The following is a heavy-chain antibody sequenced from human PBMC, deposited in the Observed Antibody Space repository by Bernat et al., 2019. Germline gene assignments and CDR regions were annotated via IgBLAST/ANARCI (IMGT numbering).Heavy chain of an antibody. D-gene: IGHD4-17*01. V-gene: IGHV3-30*19. J-gene: IGHJ4*02. Sequence: QVQLVESGGGVVQPGRSLRLSCAASGFTFSSYGMHWVRQAPGKGLEWVAVIWYDGSNKYYADSVKGRFTISRDNSKNTLYLQMNSLRAEDTAVYYCARDRRPYGDYTFDYWGQGTLVTVSS. CDR3: ARDRRPYGDYTFDY. CDR1: GFTFSSYG. CDR2: IWYDGSNK.